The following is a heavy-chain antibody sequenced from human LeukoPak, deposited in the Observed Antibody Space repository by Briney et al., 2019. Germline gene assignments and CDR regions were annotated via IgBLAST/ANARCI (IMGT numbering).Heavy chain of an antibody. D-gene: IGHD4-11*01. CDR3: AREEMTTVGPRHYAMGV. J-gene: IGHJ6*02. Sequence: GGSLRLSCAASGFTFSSYWMSWVRQAPGKGLEWVANIKQDGSEKYYVDSVKGRFTISRDNAKNSLYLQVNSLRAEDTAVYYCAREEMTTVGPRHYAMGVWGQGTAVTVSS. CDR2: IKQDGSEK. CDR1: GFTFSSYW. V-gene: IGHV3-7*01.